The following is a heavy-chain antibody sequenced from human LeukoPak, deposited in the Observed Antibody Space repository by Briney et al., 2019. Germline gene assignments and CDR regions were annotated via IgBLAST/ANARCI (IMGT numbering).Heavy chain of an antibody. J-gene: IGHJ5*02. D-gene: IGHD2-2*01. CDR1: GFTVSSNY. Sequence: GGSLRLSCAASGFTVSSNYMSWVRQAPGKGLEWVSVIYSGGSTYYADSVKGRFTISRDNSKNTLYLQMNSLRAEDTAVYYCARGLWVVPAAATTKPYNWFDPWGQGTLVTVSS. CDR2: IYSGGST. CDR3: ARGLWVVPAAATTKPYNWFDP. V-gene: IGHV3-66*01.